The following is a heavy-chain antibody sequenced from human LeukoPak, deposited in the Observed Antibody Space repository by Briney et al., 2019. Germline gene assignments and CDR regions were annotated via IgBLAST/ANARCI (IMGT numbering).Heavy chain of an antibody. CDR3: ARDRKIAVAASFDY. CDR2: ISAYNGNT. D-gene: IGHD6-19*01. J-gene: IGHJ4*02. Sequence: ASVKVSCKASGYTFTSYGISWVRQAPGRGLEWMGWISAYNGNTNYAQKLQGRVTMTADTSTSTAYMELRSLRSDDTAVYYCARDRKIAVAASFDYWGQGTLVTVSS. CDR1: GYTFTSYG. V-gene: IGHV1-18*01.